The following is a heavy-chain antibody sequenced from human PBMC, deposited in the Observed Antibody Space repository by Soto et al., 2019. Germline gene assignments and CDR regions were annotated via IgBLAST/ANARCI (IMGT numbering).Heavy chain of an antibody. Sequence: EVQLLESGGGLVQPGGSLRISCAASGFTCSSYALSLVRQAPGKGLEWVSALSGTGDSADYANSVKGRFTISRDDSKTTLYLVMSSLRVEDTAIYYCARDNGNYGSGSFAPWGQGTLVTVSS. J-gene: IGHJ5*02. CDR2: LSGTGDSA. CDR1: GFTCSSYA. D-gene: IGHD3-10*01. CDR3: ARDNGNYGSGSFAP. V-gene: IGHV3-23*01.